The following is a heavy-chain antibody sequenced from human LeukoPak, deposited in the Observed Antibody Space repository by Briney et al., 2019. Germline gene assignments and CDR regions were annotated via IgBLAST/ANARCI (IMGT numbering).Heavy chain of an antibody. D-gene: IGHD5-24*01. CDR2: ISTDDGSYI. CDR3: AKVGGLQLGWYFDL. V-gene: IGHV3-21*04. Sequence: TAGGSLRLSCAASGFTFSSYSMNWVRQAPGKGLEWVSSISTDDGSYIYYADSVKGRFTISRDNSKNTLYLQMNSLRAEDTAVYYCAKVGGLQLGWYFDLWGRGTLVTVSS. J-gene: IGHJ2*01. CDR1: GFTFSSYS.